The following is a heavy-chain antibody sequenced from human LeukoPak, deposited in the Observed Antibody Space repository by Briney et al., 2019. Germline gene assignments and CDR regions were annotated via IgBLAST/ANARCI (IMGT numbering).Heavy chain of an antibody. D-gene: IGHD3-22*01. CDR3: ARELLYYYDSSGYYPLGFDY. V-gene: IGHV3-11*04. Sequence: GGSLRLSCAASGFTFSDYYMSWIRQAPGKGLEWVSYISSSGSTIYYADSVKGRFTISRDNAKNSLYLQMNSLRAEDTAVYYCARELLYYYDSSGYYPLGFDYWGQGTLVTVSS. CDR1: GFTFSDYY. J-gene: IGHJ4*02. CDR2: ISSSGSTI.